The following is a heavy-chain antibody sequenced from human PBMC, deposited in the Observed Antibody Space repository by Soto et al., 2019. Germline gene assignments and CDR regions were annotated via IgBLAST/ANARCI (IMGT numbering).Heavy chain of an antibody. CDR2: IHGDGDYT. V-gene: IGHV3-23*01. CDR1: GFTFSCCA. Sequence: QVLESGGGLVQPGGSLRLSCAASGFTFSCCAMSWVRQAPGKGLEWVSTIHGDGDYTHDTDSVKGRFTISRDNSRNTLYLQMNSPRADDTAVYYCAKNRGAGSYSNWSFAVWGRGTLVTVSS. J-gene: IGHJ2*01. CDR3: AKNRGAGSYSNWSFAV. D-gene: IGHD1-26*01.